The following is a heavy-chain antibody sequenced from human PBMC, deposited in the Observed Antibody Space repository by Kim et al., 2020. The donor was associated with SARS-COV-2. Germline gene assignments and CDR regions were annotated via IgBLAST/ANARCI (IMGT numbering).Heavy chain of an antibody. CDR1: GGSISSSSYY. CDR2: IYYSGST. CDR3: ARDPDDSSGTAY. Sequence: SETLSLTCTVSGGSISSSSYYWGWIRQPPGKGLEWIGSIYYSGSTYYNPSLKSRVTISVDTSKNQFSLKLSSVTAADTAVYYCARDPDDSSGTAYWGQGTLVTVSS. D-gene: IGHD6-19*01. V-gene: IGHV4-39*07. J-gene: IGHJ4*02.